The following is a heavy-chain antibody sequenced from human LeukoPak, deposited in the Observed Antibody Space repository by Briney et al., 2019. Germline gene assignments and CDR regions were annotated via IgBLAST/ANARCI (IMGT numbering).Heavy chain of an antibody. CDR2: ISAGTTAE. D-gene: IGHD3-9*01. Sequence: PGGSLRLSRVGSGVNLYSSEMNWVRQAPGKGLEWVSHISAGTTAEYYAESPTTRFTMSRDNARNSISLHMSNLRVEDTAIYYCARDTLNGRFVISLDSWGQGALVTVSS. V-gene: IGHV3-48*03. CDR3: ARDTLNGRFVISLDS. J-gene: IGHJ5*01. CDR1: GVNLYSSE.